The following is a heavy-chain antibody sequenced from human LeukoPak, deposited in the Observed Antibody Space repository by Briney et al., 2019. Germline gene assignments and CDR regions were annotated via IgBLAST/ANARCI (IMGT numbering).Heavy chain of an antibody. CDR2: IKQDGSEK. CDR3: ARRGTSSSWAHFDY. CDR1: GFTFSSYW. Sequence: PGGSLRLSCAVSGFTFSSYWMTWVRHAPGKVLEWVAKIKQDGSEKYYVDSVKGRFTISRDNARNSVYLQMNSLGAEDTAVYYCARRGTSSSWAHFDYWGQGTLVTVSS. D-gene: IGHD6-13*01. V-gene: IGHV3-7*05. J-gene: IGHJ4*02.